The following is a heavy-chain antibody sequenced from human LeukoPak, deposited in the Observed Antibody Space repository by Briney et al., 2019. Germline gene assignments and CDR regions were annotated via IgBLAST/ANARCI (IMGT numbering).Heavy chain of an antibody. CDR2: ISYDGSSK. CDR3: ARPSGTDAFDI. CDR1: GFALSEYA. Sequence: GGSLRLSCAASGFALSEYAMHWVRQAPGKGLEWVAAISYDGSSKYYADSVRGRFTISRDNSKSTLYLQVNSLRAEDTAVYYCARPSGTDAFDIWGQGTMVTVSS. J-gene: IGHJ3*02. V-gene: IGHV3-30*07. D-gene: IGHD3-10*01.